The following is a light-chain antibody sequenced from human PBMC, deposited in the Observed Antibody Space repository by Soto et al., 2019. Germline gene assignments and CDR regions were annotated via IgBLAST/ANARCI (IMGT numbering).Light chain of an antibody. V-gene: IGKV3-20*01. CDR3: QQYGRSIT. CDR1: QSVPRNY. CDR2: GTS. Sequence: EIVLTQSPGTLSLSPGERATLSCRASQSVPRNYLAWYQQKPGQAPRLLIYGTSSRATGIPDRFSGSGSGTDCTLTISRLEPEDFAVFYCQQYGRSITFGQGTRLEIK. J-gene: IGKJ5*01.